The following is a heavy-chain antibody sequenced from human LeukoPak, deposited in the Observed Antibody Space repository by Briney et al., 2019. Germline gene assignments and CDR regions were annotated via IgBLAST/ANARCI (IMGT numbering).Heavy chain of an antibody. D-gene: IGHD6-13*01. CDR3: ARGDSSSWSFKI. CDR1: GGSISSGAYY. CDR2: IYFSGST. Sequence: PSETLSLTCTVSGGSISSGAYYWSWIRQPPGKGLEWIGHIYFSGSTYYNPALQRRVSLSVDTSKTQFSLILNSVTAADTAVYYCARGDSSSWSFKIWGQGSLVTVSS. V-gene: IGHV4-30-4*01. J-gene: IGHJ4*02.